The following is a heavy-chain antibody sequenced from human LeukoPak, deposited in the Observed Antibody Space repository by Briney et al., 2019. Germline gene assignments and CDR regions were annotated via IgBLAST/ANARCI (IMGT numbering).Heavy chain of an antibody. CDR3: ARENYDSSGYPRRPTYYFDY. CDR1: GFTFSSYS. V-gene: IGHV3-21*01. CDR2: ISSSSSYI. J-gene: IGHJ4*02. Sequence: AGGSLRLSCAASGFTFSSYSMNWVRQAPGKGLEWVSSISSSSSYIYCADSVEGRFTISRDNAKNSLYLQMNSLRAEDTAVYYCARENYDSSGYPRRPTYYFDYWGQGTLVTVSS. D-gene: IGHD3-22*01.